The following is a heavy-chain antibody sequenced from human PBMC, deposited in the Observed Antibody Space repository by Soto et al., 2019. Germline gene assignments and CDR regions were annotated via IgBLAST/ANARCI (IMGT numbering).Heavy chain of an antibody. CDR1: GYSFITYW. J-gene: IGHJ6*02. Sequence: GESLKIFCKGAGYSFITYWIAWVRQKPGKGLEWMGIIDPADSETKYSPSFQGQDTISVDKSTNTAYLQWSSLKASDTAKYYCARLGQGGYVQGIDVWGQ. CDR3: ARLGQGGYVQGIDV. D-gene: IGHD5-12*01. V-gene: IGHV5-51*01. CDR2: IDPADSET.